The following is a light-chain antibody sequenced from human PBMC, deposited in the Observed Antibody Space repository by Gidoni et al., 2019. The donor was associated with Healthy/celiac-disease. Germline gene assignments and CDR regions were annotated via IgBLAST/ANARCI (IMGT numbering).Light chain of an antibody. CDR1: QSISSW. Sequence: DIQMTQSPSTLSASVGDRVTITCRASQSISSWLAWYQQKPGKAPKLLIYKASSLESGVPSRFSGSGSGTEFTLTISCLQPDDFATYYCQQYNSYSYTFAQGTKLEIK. V-gene: IGKV1-5*03. CDR2: KAS. J-gene: IGKJ2*01. CDR3: QQYNSYSYT.